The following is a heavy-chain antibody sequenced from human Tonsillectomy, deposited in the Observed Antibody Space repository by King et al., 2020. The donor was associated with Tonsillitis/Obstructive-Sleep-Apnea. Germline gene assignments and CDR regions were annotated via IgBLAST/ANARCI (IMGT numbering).Heavy chain of an antibody. CDR1: GFTFSSAW. D-gene: IGHD6-13*01. CDR2: IKSKTHGGTT. J-gene: IGHJ4*02. CDR3: TTEWGRYSTSWYYFDY. V-gene: IGHV3-15*01. Sequence: VQLVESGGGLVNPGGSLRLSCAASGFTFSSAWMSWVRQAPGKGLGWVGRIKSKTHGGTTDYAAPVKGRFTLSRDDSKNTLYLQMNSLKTEDTAVYYCTTEWGRYSTSWYYFDYWGQGTLVTVSS.